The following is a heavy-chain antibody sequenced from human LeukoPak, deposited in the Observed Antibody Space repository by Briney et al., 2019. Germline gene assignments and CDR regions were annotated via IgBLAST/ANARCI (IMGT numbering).Heavy chain of an antibody. V-gene: IGHV3-21*01. CDR3: ARDKHIVVVTASDAFDI. Sequence: PGGSLRLSCAASGFTFSSYAMSWVRQAPGKGLEWVSSISSSSSYIYYADSVKGRFTISRDNAKNSLYLQMNSLRAEDTAVYYCARDKHIVVVTASDAFDIWGQGTMVTVSS. J-gene: IGHJ3*02. CDR2: ISSSSSYI. D-gene: IGHD2-21*02. CDR1: GFTFSSYA.